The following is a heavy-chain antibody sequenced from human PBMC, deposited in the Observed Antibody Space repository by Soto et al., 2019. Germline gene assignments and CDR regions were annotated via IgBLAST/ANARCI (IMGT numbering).Heavy chain of an antibody. D-gene: IGHD3-3*01. Sequence: SETLSLTCTASDGSISTYYCNWIRQPAGKGLEWIGRIDASGSTDYDPSLKSRVTMSVDTSKNQLSLRLSSVTAADTAVYYCARGGHDFWSGPFDYWGQGAQVTVSS. CDR2: IDASGST. V-gene: IGHV4-4*07. CDR1: DGSISTYY. J-gene: IGHJ4*02. CDR3: ARGGHDFWSGPFDY.